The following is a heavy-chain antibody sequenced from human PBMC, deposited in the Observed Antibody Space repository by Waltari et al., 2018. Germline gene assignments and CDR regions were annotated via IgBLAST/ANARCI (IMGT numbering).Heavy chain of an antibody. CDR1: GFTFSNFW. CDR3: VRGAGWLLEY. Sequence: EVHLVESGGGLVQPGGSLRLSCAASGFTFSNFWMNWARQAPGKGPEWVVNIKQDGSEEYYVDSVKGRFTISRDNAKNSLYLQMNSLRVEDTAVYYCVRGAGWLLEYWGQGTLATVSS. V-gene: IGHV3-7*04. CDR2: IKQDGSEE. D-gene: IGHD3-10*01. J-gene: IGHJ4*02.